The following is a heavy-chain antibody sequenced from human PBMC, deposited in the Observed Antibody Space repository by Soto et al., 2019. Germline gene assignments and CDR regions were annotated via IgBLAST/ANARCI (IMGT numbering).Heavy chain of an antibody. CDR2: IMPIFAAP. Sequence: QVQLMQSGAEVKKPGSSVKVSCKASGGTISTNVISWVRQAPGQGLEWMGEIMPIFAAPNNAQKFQGRLTITADTSTTTVYMELSSLTSEDTDVYFWATGARYCSGGSCYPDDWGQGTLVIVSS. CDR1: GGTISTNV. D-gene: IGHD2-15*01. V-gene: IGHV1-69*06. CDR3: ATGARYCSGGSCYPDD. J-gene: IGHJ4*02.